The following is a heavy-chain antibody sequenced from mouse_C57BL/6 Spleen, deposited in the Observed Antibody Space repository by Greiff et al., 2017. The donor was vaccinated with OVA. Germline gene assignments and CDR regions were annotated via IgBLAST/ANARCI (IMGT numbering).Heavy chain of an antibody. V-gene: IGHV2-2*01. J-gene: IGHJ4*01. CDR1: GFSLTSYG. CDR2: IWSGGST. Sequence: VQLVESGPGLVQPSQSLSITCTVSGFSLTSYGVHWVRQSPGKGLEWLGVIWSGGSTDYNAAFISRLSISKDNSKSQVFFKMNSLQADDTAIYYCARFPDDYAMDYWGQGTSVTVSS. CDR3: ARFPDDYAMDY.